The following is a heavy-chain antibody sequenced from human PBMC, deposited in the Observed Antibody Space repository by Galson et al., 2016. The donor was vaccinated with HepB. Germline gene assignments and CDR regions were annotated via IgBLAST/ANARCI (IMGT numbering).Heavy chain of an antibody. CDR3: AKRVSSSKYFDY. J-gene: IGHJ4*02. CDR1: GFTFSTYV. D-gene: IGHD2-2*01. CDR2: ISGDGHST. Sequence: SLRLSCAASGFTFSTYVMSWVRQAPGKGLEWVSGISGDGHSTYYADSVKGRFTISRDNLRNTLYLQMNSLRADDTAVYYCAKRVSSSKYFDYWGQGTLVTVSS. V-gene: IGHV3-23*01.